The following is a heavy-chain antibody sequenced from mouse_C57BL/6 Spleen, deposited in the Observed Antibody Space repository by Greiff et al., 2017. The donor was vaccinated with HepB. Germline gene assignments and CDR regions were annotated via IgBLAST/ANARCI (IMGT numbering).Heavy chain of an antibody. CDR3: ARKPIYYDYDGGFAY. J-gene: IGHJ3*01. V-gene: IGHV1-26*01. CDR1: GYTFTDYY. Sequence: EVQLQQSGPELVKPGASVKISCKASGYTFTDYYMNWVKQSHGKSLEWIGDINPNNGGTSYNQKFKGKATLTVDKSSSTAYMELRSLTSEDSAVYYCARKPIYYDYDGGFAYWGQGTLVTVSA. D-gene: IGHD2-4*01. CDR2: INPNNGGT.